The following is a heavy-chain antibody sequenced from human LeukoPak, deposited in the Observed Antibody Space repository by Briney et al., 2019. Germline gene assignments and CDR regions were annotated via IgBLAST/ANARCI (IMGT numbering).Heavy chain of an antibody. J-gene: IGHJ4*02. CDR1: GFTFSSYA. CDR2: ISGSGGST. V-gene: IGHV3-23*01. Sequence: PGGSLRLSCAASGFTFSSYAMSWVRQAPGKGLEWVSAISGSGGSTYYADSVKGRFTISRDNSKNTLYLQMNSLRAEDTALYYCAKDISPGTSYDSSGYNFDYWGQGTLVTVSS. D-gene: IGHD3-22*01. CDR3: AKDISPGTSYDSSGYNFDY.